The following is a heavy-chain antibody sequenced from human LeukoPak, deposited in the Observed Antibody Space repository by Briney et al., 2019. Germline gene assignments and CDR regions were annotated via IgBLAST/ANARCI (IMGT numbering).Heavy chain of an antibody. CDR3: ARWGRYFDWLLSSDY. J-gene: IGHJ4*02. Sequence: ASVKVSCKASGYTFTSYGISWVRQAPGQGLEWMGWISAYNGNTNYAQKLQGRVTMTTDTSTSTAYMELRSLRSDDTAVYYCARWGRYFDWLLSSDYWGQGTLVTVSS. D-gene: IGHD3-9*01. CDR2: ISAYNGNT. V-gene: IGHV1-18*04. CDR1: GYTFTSYG.